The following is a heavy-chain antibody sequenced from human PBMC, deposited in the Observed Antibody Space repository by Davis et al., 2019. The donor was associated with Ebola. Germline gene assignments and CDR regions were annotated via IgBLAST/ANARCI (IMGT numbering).Heavy chain of an antibody. D-gene: IGHD1-26*01. CDR3: TQSGSRDY. V-gene: IGHV3-73*01. CDR2: IRSKANSYAT. J-gene: IGHJ4*02. Sequence: GESLKISCAASGFTFSGSAMHWVRQASGKGLEWVGRIRSKANSYATAYAASVKGRFTISRDDSKNTAYLQMNSLKTKDTAVYYCTQSGSRDYWGQGTLVTVSS. CDR1: GFTFSGSA.